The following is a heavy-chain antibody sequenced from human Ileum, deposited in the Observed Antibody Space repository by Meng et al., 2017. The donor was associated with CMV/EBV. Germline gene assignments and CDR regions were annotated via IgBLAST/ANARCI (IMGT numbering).Heavy chain of an antibody. CDR1: GFTFDDYA. V-gene: IGHV3-20*04. Sequence: GESLKISCAASGFTFDDYAMHWVRQAPGKGLECVAGNNWNGYNTGYGESVKGRFTISRDNSKNTLYLQMNSLRADDTAAYYCAGDPGLPNGMDVWGQGTTVTVSS. CDR2: NNWNGYNT. D-gene: IGHD4-11*01. J-gene: IGHJ6*02. CDR3: AGDPGLPNGMDV.